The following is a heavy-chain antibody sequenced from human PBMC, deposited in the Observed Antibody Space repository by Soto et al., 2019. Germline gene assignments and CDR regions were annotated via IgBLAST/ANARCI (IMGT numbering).Heavy chain of an antibody. J-gene: IGHJ4*02. V-gene: IGHV3-30*03. CDR3: ARCTTMPVFEY. Sequence: PGGSLRLSCAASGFAFSNFGMQWGRQAPGKGLEWVASISYDGNTKKFSDSVKGRFTISRDISSNTLYLQMSSLRSDDTAVYYCARCTTMPVFEYWGQGTLVTVSS. CDR2: ISYDGNTK. D-gene: IGHD1-1*01. CDR1: GFAFSNFG.